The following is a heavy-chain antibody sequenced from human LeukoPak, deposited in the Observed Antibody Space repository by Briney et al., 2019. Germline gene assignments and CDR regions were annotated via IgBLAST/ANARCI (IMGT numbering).Heavy chain of an antibody. Sequence: SETLSLTCAVYGGSFSGYYWSWIRQPPGKGLEWIGEINHSGRTNYNPSLKSRVTISVDTSKNQFSLRLSSVTAADTAVYYCARLPTVTFFDYWGQGTLVTVSS. D-gene: IGHD4-17*01. CDR1: GGSFSGYY. V-gene: IGHV4-34*01. J-gene: IGHJ4*02. CDR2: INHSGRT. CDR3: ARLPTVTFFDY.